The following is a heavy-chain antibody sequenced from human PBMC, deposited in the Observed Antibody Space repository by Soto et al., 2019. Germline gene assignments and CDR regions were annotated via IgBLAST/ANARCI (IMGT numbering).Heavy chain of an antibody. J-gene: IGHJ6*02. CDR1: GGSISSSSYY. V-gene: IGHV4-39*01. CDR3: ASRSGSDFWSGYSAYYYYGMDV. Sequence: SATRSLTCTVSGGSISSSSYYWGWIRQPPGKGLEWIGSIYYSGSTYYNPSLKSRVTISVDTSKNQFSLKLSSVTAADTAVYYCASRSGSDFWSGYSAYYYYGMDVWGQGTTVTVSS. D-gene: IGHD3-3*01. CDR2: IYYSGST.